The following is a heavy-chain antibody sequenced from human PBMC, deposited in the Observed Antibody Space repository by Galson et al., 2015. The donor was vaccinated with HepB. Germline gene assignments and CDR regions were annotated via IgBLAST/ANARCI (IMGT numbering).Heavy chain of an antibody. J-gene: IGHJ5*02. CDR1: GFTFSSYS. CDR3: ARDQHDILTGYRWFDP. CDR2: ISSSSSYI. V-gene: IGHV3-21*01. Sequence: SLRLSCAASGFTFSSYSMNWVRQAPGKGLEWVSSISSSSSYIYYADSVKGRFTISRDNAKNSLYLQMNSLRAEDTAVYYCARDQHDILTGYRWFDPWGQGTLVTVSS. D-gene: IGHD3-9*01.